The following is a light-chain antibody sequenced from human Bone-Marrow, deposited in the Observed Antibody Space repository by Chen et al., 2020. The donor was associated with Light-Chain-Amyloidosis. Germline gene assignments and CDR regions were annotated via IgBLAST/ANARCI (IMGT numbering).Light chain of an antibody. CDR3: AAWDDSLKAWV. CDR2: RDG. V-gene: IGLV1-44*01. J-gene: IGLJ3*02. CDR1: RSNIGSKG. Sequence: QSVLAQPPSASATPGQRVTISCSGGRSNIGSKGVNWYQHGPGTAPKLLIFRDGQRPSRVPERFSGSRSVTSASLAVRGLQSEDATVYYCAAWDDSLKAWVFGGGTALTVL.